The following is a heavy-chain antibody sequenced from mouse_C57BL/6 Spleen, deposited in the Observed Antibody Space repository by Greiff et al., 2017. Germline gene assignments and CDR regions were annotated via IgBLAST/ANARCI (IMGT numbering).Heavy chain of an antibody. J-gene: IGHJ3*01. CDR1: GFNIKDYY. D-gene: IGHD2-4*01. V-gene: IGHV14-2*01. CDR2: IDPEDGET. CDR3: AISYDYDEAY. Sequence: VQLQQSGAELVKPGASVKLSCTASGFNIKDYYMHWVKQRTEQGLEWIGRIDPEDGETKYAPNFQGKATITADTSSNTAYLQLSSLTSEDTAVYYCAISYDYDEAYWGQGTLGTVSA.